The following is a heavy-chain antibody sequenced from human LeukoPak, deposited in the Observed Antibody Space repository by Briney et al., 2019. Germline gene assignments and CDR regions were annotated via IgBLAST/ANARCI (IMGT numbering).Heavy chain of an antibody. D-gene: IGHD3-9*01. J-gene: IGHJ6*02. CDR3: TRDHWLKSSKTWYYYDLDV. V-gene: IGHV4-59*01. CDR1: GGSISSYC. Sequence: SETLSLTCTVSGGSISSYCWSWIRQPPGKGLEWIGYISHNVSPDYSPSLKSRVTISADTSKNQFSLILRSVTAADTAVYYCTRDHWLKSSKTWYYYDLDVWGQGTTVTVSS. CDR2: ISHNVSP.